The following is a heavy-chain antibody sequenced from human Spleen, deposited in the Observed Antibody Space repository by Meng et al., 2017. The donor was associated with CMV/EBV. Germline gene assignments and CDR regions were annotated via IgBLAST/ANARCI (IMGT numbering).Heavy chain of an antibody. J-gene: IGHJ6*02. CDR2: IIPILGIA. V-gene: IGHV1-69*04. Sequence: SVKVSCKASGGTFSSYTISWVRQAPGQGLEWMGRIIPILGIANYAQKFQGRVTITADKSTSTAYMELRSLRSDDTAVYYCARDGISGTTWPPRFYYYGMDVWGQGTTVTVSS. D-gene: IGHD1-7*01. CDR1: GGTFSSYT. CDR3: ARDGISGTTWPPRFYYYGMDV.